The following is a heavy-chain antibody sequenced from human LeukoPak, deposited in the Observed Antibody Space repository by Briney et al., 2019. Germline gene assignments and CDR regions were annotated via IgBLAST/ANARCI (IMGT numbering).Heavy chain of an antibody. V-gene: IGHV4-31*03. CDR1: GGSISSGGYY. CDR2: IYYSGST. CDR3: ARQGDFWRGYYHKPWFDP. J-gene: IGHJ5*02. Sequence: NASETLSLTCTVSGGSISSGGYYWSWIRQHPGKGLEWIGYIYYSGSTYYNPSLKSRVTISVDTSKNQFSLKLSSVTAADTAVYYCARQGDFWRGYYHKPWFDPWGQGTLVTVSS. D-gene: IGHD3-3*01.